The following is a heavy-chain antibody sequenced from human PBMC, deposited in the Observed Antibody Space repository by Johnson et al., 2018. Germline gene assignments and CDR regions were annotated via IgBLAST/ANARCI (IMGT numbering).Heavy chain of an antibody. D-gene: IGHD3-22*01. CDR1: GFTFSSYG. CDR2: IWYDGSNK. Sequence: QVQLVQSGGGVVQPGRSLRLSCAASGFTFSSYGMHWVRQAPGKGLEWVAVIWYDGSNKYYADSVKGRFTISRDNSKNTLYLQMNSLRAQDTAVYYCARDSYLITMLVVVPPWMTFDIWGQGTMVTVSS. CDR3: ARDSYLITMLVVVPPWMTFDI. V-gene: IGHV3-33*01. J-gene: IGHJ3*02.